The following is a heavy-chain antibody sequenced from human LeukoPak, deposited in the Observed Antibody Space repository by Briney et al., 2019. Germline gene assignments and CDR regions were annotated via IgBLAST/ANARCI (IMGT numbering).Heavy chain of an antibody. J-gene: IGHJ6*02. Sequence: ASVRVSCKVSGYTLTELTMHWVRQAPGKGLEWMGGFDPEDGETIYAQKFQGRVTMTEDTSTDTAYMELTSLTSEDTAVYYCATPKAAAGRYYYYYYGMDVWGQGTTVTVSS. V-gene: IGHV1-24*01. D-gene: IGHD6-13*01. CDR1: GYTLTELT. CDR3: ATPKAAAGRYYYYYYGMDV. CDR2: FDPEDGET.